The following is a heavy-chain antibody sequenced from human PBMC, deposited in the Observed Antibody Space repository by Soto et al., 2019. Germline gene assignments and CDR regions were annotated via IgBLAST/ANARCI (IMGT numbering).Heavy chain of an antibody. CDR2: ISPGSRYP. J-gene: IGHJ5*02. D-gene: IGHD2-15*01. CDR3: VRGGGGGLFDP. V-gene: IGHV3-11*06. Sequence: PGGTLRLFCAGSGFTFGDSYMSWIRQAPGKGLEWLSYISPGSRYPAYADSVKGRFTISRDNAKRSLYLQMTSLTAEDTAIYYCVRGGGGGLFDPWGQGTMVTVSS. CDR1: GFTFGDSY.